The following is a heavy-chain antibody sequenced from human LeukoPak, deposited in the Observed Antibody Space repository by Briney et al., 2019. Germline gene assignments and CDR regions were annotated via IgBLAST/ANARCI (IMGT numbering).Heavy chain of an antibody. CDR1: GFTFSSYS. J-gene: IGHJ4*02. CDR3: ATTLPPGISFDY. V-gene: IGHV4-39*07. Sequence: GSLRLSCAASGFTFSSYSMNWVRQPPGKGLEWIGSIYYSGSTYYNPSLKSRVTISVDTSKNQFSLKLSSVTAADTAVYYCATTLPPGISFDYWGQGTLVTVSS. D-gene: IGHD1-14*01. CDR2: IYYSGST.